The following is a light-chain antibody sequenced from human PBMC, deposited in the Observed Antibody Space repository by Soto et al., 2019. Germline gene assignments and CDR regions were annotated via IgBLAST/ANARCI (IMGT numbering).Light chain of an antibody. V-gene: IGKV4-1*01. J-gene: IGKJ2*01. CDR3: QQYYSDFFT. Sequence: DIVMTQSPASLAVSLGERATISCKSSQSLLFSSNNKTYLAWYQHRPGQSPKMLIFWASARESGVPERFSGSGSETDFTLTISGLQPEDAAVYYCQQYYSDFFTFGQGTRLEIK. CDR1: QSLLFSSNNKTY. CDR2: WAS.